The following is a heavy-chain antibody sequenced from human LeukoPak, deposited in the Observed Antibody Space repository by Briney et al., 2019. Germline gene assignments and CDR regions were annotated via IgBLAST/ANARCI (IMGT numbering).Heavy chain of an antibody. CDR3: AKGRYFDWSPPWYFDY. D-gene: IGHD3-9*01. CDR2: ISGSGGST. CDR1: GFTFSSYG. J-gene: IGHJ4*02. V-gene: IGHV3-23*01. Sequence: GGSLRLSCAASGFTFSSYGMHWVRQAPGKGLEWVSAISGSGGSTYYADSVKGRFTISRDNSKNTLYLQMNSLRAEDTAVYYCAKGRYFDWSPPWYFDYWGQGTLVTVSS.